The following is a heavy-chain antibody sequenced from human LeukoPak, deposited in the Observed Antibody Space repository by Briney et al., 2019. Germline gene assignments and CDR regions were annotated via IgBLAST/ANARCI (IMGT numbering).Heavy chain of an antibody. V-gene: IGHV3-15*01. CDR1: GFTFSNAW. CDR2: IKSKTDGGTT. Sequence: GGSLRLSCAASGFTFSNAWMSWVRQAPGKGLEWVGRIKSKTDGGTTDYAAPVKGRFTTSRDDSKNTLYLQMNSLKTEDTAVYYCTHDSSEDAFDIWGQGTMVTVSS. CDR3: THDSSEDAFDI. D-gene: IGHD3-22*01. J-gene: IGHJ3*02.